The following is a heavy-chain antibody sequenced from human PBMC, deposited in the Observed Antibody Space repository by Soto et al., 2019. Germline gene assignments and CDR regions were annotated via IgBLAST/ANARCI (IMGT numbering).Heavy chain of an antibody. J-gene: IGHJ4*02. D-gene: IGHD3-16*02. CDR2: IKSETDGGTM. V-gene: IGHV3-15*01. Sequence: VQLVESGGDLVKPGGSLRLSCAASGFTFSQSWMGWVRQAPGKGLEWVARIKSETDGGTMDYAAPVEGRFAIARDDSQITLVLQLNSLLTVDTAVYYCTTGDYIWGSHRWRWAYWGQGTLVTVSS. CDR3: TTGDYIWGSHRWRWAY. CDR1: GFTFSQSW.